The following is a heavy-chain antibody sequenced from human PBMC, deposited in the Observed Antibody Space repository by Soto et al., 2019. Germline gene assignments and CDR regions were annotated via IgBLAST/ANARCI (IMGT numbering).Heavy chain of an antibody. Sequence: QVMLVQSGAEVKKPGASVKVSCKASGYTFTSYGISWVRQAPGQGRAWMGWISAYNGNTNYAQKLQARVTMTTDTSTSTAYMELRSLRSDDTAVYYCVGGYCSSTSCPTFDYWGQGTLVTVSS. D-gene: IGHD2-2*01. CDR2: ISAYNGNT. CDR3: VGGYCSSTSCPTFDY. CDR1: GYTFTSYG. V-gene: IGHV1-18*01. J-gene: IGHJ4*02.